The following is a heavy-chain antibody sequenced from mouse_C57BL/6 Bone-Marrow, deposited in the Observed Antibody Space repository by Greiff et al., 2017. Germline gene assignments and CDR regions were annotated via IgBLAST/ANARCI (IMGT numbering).Heavy chain of an antibody. CDR3: ARNPYYYGSSYWYFDV. V-gene: IGHV1-42*01. Sequence: VQLQQSGPELVKPGASVKISCKASGYSFTGYYMNWVKQSPEKSLEWIGEINPSTGVTTYNQKFKAKATLTVDKSSSTAYMQLKSLTSEDSAVYYCARNPYYYGSSYWYFDVWGTGTTVTVSS. D-gene: IGHD1-1*01. CDR2: INPSTGVT. CDR1: GYSFTGYY. J-gene: IGHJ1*03.